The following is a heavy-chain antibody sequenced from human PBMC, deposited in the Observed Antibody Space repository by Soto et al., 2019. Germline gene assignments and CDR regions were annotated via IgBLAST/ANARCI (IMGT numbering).Heavy chain of an antibody. J-gene: IGHJ4*02. CDR2: ISYDGSNK. Sequence: QVQLVESGGGVVQPGRSLRLSCAASGFTFSSYGMHWVRQAPGTGLEWVAVISYDGSNKYYADSVKGRFTISRDNSKNTLYLQMHSLRAEDTAVYYCATSSHYDIWSGTPENFDYWGQGTLVTVSS. CDR3: ATSSHYDIWSGTPENFDY. CDR1: GFTFSSYG. V-gene: IGHV3-30*03. D-gene: IGHD3-3*01.